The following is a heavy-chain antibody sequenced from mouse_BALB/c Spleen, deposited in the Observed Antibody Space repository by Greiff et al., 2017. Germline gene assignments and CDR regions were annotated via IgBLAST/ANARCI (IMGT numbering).Heavy chain of an antibody. J-gene: IGHJ3*01. CDR2: IWSGGST. D-gene: IGHD2-4*01. CDR1: GFSLTSYG. V-gene: IGHV2-2*02. CDR3: ARNMITTGFAY. Sequence: VKLMESGPGLVQPSQSLSITCTVSGFSLTSYGVHWVRQSPGKGLEWLGVIWSGGSTDYNAAFISRLSISKDNSKSQVFFKMNSLQANDTAIYYCARNMITTGFAYWGQGTLVTVSA.